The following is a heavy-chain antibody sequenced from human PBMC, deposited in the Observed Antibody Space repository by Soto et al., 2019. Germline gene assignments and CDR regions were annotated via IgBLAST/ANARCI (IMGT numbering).Heavy chain of an antibody. CDR1: GFTFSSYA. V-gene: IGHV3-23*01. Sequence: HPGGSLRLSCAASGFTFSSYAMSWVRQAPGKGLEWVSAISGSGGSTYYADSVKGRFTISRDNSKNTLYLQMNSLRAEDTAVYYSAKLRYDFWSGFGPVIYYFDYWGQGTLVTVSS. D-gene: IGHD3-3*01. CDR2: ISGSGGST. CDR3: AKLRYDFWSGFGPVIYYFDY. J-gene: IGHJ4*02.